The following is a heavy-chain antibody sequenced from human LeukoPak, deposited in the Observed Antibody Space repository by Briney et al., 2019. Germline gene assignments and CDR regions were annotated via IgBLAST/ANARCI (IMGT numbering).Heavy chain of an antibody. V-gene: IGHV3-21*01. CDR2: ISSSSSYI. J-gene: IGHJ4*02. Sequence: GGSLRLSCAASGFTFSSYSMNWVRQAPGKGLEWVSSISSSSSYIYYADSVKGRFTISRDNAKNSLYLQMNSLRAEDTAVYYCARDQRRLQLGYFDYWGQGTLVTVSS. CDR1: GFTFSSYS. D-gene: IGHD5-24*01. CDR3: ARDQRRLQLGYFDY.